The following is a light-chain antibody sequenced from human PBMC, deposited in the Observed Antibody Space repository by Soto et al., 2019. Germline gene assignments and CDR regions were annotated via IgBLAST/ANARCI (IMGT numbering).Light chain of an antibody. CDR3: QSWDTGARVV. Sequence: QLVLTQSPSASASLGASVKLTCTLSSGHSSYASAWHQQQPEKGPRYLMKLSSDGSHSKGDGIPDRCSGSSSGAERYLTISSRQSEDEADYYCQSWDTGARVVFGGGTKLTVL. V-gene: IGLV4-69*01. CDR2: LSSDGSH. CDR1: SGHSSYA. J-gene: IGLJ2*01.